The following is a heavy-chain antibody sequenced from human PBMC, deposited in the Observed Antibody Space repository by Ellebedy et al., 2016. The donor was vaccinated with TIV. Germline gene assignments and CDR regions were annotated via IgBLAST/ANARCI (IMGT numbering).Heavy chain of an antibody. CDR1: GGSMSSNDYY. J-gene: IGHJ4*02. CDR3: AREGPVSGGALKLDY. V-gene: IGHV4-39*07. D-gene: IGHD2-15*01. Sequence: MPSETLSLTCTVSGGSMSSNDYYWAWLRQSPGKRLEWIANIHYRGSSYYNPSLKSRVTISGDTSKTQFSLRLTSVTAADKAVYYCAREGPVSGGALKLDYWGQGTLVTVSS. CDR2: IHYRGSS.